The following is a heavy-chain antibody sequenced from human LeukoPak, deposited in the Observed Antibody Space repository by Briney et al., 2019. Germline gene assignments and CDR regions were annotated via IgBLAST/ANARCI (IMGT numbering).Heavy chain of an antibody. J-gene: IGHJ5*02. V-gene: IGHV4-39*01. CDR1: GGSISSGSYY. CDR3: VGETTVTTIP. Sequence: PSETLSLTCTVSGGSISSGSYYGGWIRQPPGKGLEWIGSIYYSGTTYYNPSLKSRVTISIDTSKNQFSLKLSSVTAADTAVYYCVGETTVTTIPWGQGTLVTVSS. CDR2: IYYSGTT. D-gene: IGHD4-17*01.